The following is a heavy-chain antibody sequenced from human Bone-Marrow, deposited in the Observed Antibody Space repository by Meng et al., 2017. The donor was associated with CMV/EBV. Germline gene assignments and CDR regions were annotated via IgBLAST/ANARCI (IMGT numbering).Heavy chain of an antibody. CDR3: ARRDVRTSYGMDV. V-gene: IGHV3-13*01. CDR2: IGIVGDT. D-gene: IGHD1-1*01. Sequence: GGSLRLSCAASGFTFSAYDMHWVRQLTGKGLEWVSGIGIVGDTYYAGSVKGRFTISRENAEKSLYLEMNSLRAGDTAVYYCARRDVRTSYGMDVWGQGTTVTVSS. J-gene: IGHJ6*02. CDR1: GFTFSAYD.